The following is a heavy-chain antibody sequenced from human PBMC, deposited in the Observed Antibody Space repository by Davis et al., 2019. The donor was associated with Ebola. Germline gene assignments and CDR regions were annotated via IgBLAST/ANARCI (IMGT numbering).Heavy chain of an antibody. V-gene: IGHV3-30*02. Sequence: GSSLKISCAASGFTFSSYGLHWLRQAPGKRLEWVAFIRYDGSNKYYADSVKGRFTISRDTSKNTLYLQMNSLRAEDTAVYYCARSGLSFGVVKYHYGMDVWGKGTTVTVSS. D-gene: IGHD3-3*01. CDR2: IRYDGSNK. CDR1: GFTFSSYG. CDR3: ARSGLSFGVVKYHYGMDV. J-gene: IGHJ6*04.